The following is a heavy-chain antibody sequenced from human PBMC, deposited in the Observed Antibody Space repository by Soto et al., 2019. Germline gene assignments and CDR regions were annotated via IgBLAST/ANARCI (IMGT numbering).Heavy chain of an antibody. CDR2: IIPILGIT. Sequence: SVKVSCKASGGTFSSYTISWVRQAPGQGLEWMGIIIPILGITNYAQKFQGRVTMTRDTSTSTAYMELSSLRSEDTAVYYCARYYYGMDVWGQGTTVTVSS. J-gene: IGHJ6*02. CDR3: ARYYYGMDV. CDR1: GGTFSSYT. V-gene: IGHV1-69*02.